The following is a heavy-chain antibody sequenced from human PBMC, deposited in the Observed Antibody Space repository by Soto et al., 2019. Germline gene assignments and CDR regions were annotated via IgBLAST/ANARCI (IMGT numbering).Heavy chain of an antibody. V-gene: IGHV4-30-4*01. CDR2: IYYSGST. Sequence: QVQLQESGPGLVKPSQTLSLTCTVSGGSISSGDYYWSWIRQPPGKGLEWIGYIYYSGSTYYNPSRKRRVNKSGNTSKNQFSLKLSSGTAADTAVYYCARAWGGGYYYDSSDYWGQGTLVTVSS. J-gene: IGHJ4*02. CDR1: GGSISSGDYY. D-gene: IGHD3-22*01. CDR3: ARAWGGGYYYDSSDY.